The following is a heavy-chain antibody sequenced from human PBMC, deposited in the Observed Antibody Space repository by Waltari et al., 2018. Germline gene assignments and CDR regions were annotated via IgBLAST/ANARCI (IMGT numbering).Heavy chain of an antibody. V-gene: IGHV4-61*02. CDR1: GGSISSGSYY. Sequence: QVQLQESGPGLVKPSQTLSLTCTVSGGSISSGSYYWSWIRQPAGQGLEWIGRIYTSGRTNNNPSRKSRVTISVDTSKNQFSLKLSSVTAADTAVYYCARQASVVRGVIITYYYYGMDVWGQGTTVTVSS. CDR3: ARQASVVRGVIITYYYYGMDV. J-gene: IGHJ6*02. CDR2: IYTSGRT. D-gene: IGHD3-10*01.